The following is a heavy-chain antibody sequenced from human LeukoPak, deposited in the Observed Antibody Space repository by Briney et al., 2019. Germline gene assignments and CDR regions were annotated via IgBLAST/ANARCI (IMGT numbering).Heavy chain of an antibody. CDR1: GYTFTSYG. Sequence: ASVKVSCKASGYTFTSYGISWVRQAPGQGLEWMGWISTYNGNTRYAQKLQGRGTMTTDTSTSTAYMELRSLRSDDTAVYYCARHTTVVPPHYFDYWGQGTLVTVSS. V-gene: IGHV1-18*01. J-gene: IGHJ4*02. D-gene: IGHD4-23*01. CDR3: ARHTTVVPPHYFDY. CDR2: ISTYNGNT.